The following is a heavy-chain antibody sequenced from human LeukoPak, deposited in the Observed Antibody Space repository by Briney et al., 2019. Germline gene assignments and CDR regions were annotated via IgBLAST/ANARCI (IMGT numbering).Heavy chain of an antibody. V-gene: IGHV4-31*03. Sequence: ASQTLSLTCTVSGGSISSGGYYWSWIRQHPGKGLEWIGYIYYSGSTYYNPSLKSRVTISVDTSKNQFSLKLSSVTAADTAVYYCARYTVTTQKDAFEIWGQGTMVTVSS. D-gene: IGHD4-17*01. CDR2: IYYSGST. J-gene: IGHJ3*02. CDR3: ARYTVTTQKDAFEI. CDR1: GGSISSGGYY.